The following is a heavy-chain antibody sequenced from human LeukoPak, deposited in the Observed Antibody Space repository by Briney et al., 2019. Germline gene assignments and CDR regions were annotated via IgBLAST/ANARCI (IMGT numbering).Heavy chain of an antibody. J-gene: IGHJ6*03. CDR2: IYISGST. CDR1: GGSFSSYY. Sequence: SETLSLTCTVSGGSFSSYYWSWIRQPAGRGLECIGRIYISGSTSYNPSLKSRVTMSVDTSKNQFSLRLSSVTAADTAVYYCATANRYSLYMDVWGKGTTVTVSS. CDR3: ATANRYSLYMDV. D-gene: IGHD1-14*01. V-gene: IGHV4-4*07.